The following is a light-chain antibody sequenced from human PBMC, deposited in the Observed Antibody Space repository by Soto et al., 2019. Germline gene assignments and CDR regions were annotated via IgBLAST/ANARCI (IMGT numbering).Light chain of an antibody. CDR1: QSVSSSY. J-gene: IGKJ1*01. CDR3: QRRRT. V-gene: IGKV3-20*01. CDR2: GTS. Sequence: EIVLTQSPGTLSLSPGERATLSCRASQSVSSSYLAWYQQKPGQAPRLLIYGTSSRATGTPGRFRGSGSGIVFTLTIRRLEHEDFAVYYCQRRRTFGQGTKVEI.